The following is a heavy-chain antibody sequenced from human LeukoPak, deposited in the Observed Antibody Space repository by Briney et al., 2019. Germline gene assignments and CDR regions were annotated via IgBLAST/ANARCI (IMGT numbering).Heavy chain of an antibody. CDR2: VSLDGGTQ. V-gene: IGHV3-30*04. Sequence: GGSLRLSCAASGFTFSSYAMHWVRQAPGKGLEWVAFVSLDGGTQNYADSVKGRFSISRDNAKNTVYLQMSSLRAEDTAVYYCTRSRWSGYGNDWGQGTRVTVSS. J-gene: IGHJ4*02. D-gene: IGHD3-3*01. CDR1: GFTFSSYA. CDR3: TRSRWSGYGND.